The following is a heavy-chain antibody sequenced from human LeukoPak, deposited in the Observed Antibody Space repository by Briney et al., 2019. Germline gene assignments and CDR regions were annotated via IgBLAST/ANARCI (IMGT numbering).Heavy chain of an antibody. CDR1: GGSMSSYF. Sequence: SETLSLTCAVSGGSMSSYFWSWIRQPPGKGLEWIGYIYHSGSTHYNPSPTSRVTISIDTSKNQFSLKLSSVTAADTAVYYCARTTEAHSWRTRYYDYYMDVWGKGTTVTVSS. J-gene: IGHJ6*03. V-gene: IGHV4-59*01. D-gene: IGHD6-13*01. CDR3: ARTTEAHSWRTRYYDYYMDV. CDR2: IYHSGST.